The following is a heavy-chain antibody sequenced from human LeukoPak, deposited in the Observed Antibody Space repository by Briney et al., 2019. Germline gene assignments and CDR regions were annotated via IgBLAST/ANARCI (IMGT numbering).Heavy chain of an antibody. V-gene: IGHV5-51*01. CDR1: GYSFTSYW. Sequence: GGSLKISCKGSGYSFTSYWIGWVRQMPGKGLGWMGIIYPGDSDTRYSPSFQGQVTISADKSISTAYLQWSSLKASDTAMYYCARHGVVVAATDNWFDPWGQGTLVRLL. J-gene: IGHJ5*02. CDR2: IYPGDSDT. CDR3: ARHGVVVAATDNWFDP. D-gene: IGHD2-15*01.